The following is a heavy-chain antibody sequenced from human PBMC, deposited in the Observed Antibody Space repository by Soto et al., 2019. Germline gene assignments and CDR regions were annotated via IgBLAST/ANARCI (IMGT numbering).Heavy chain of an antibody. CDR2: IKSRADGETK. Sequence: EMHLVDSGGGLVKPGGSLRLSCAASGFTFSHAWMSWVRQAPGKGLEWVGRIKSRADGETKDYGAPVRGRFTISRDDSKNTLYLQMNSLKTEDTAIYYCTVIKRRGQYSTSGSRFGPWGPGTLVTVSS. V-gene: IGHV3-15*01. CDR3: TVIKRRGQYSTSGSRFGP. D-gene: IGHD6-6*01. J-gene: IGHJ5*02. CDR1: GFTFSHAW.